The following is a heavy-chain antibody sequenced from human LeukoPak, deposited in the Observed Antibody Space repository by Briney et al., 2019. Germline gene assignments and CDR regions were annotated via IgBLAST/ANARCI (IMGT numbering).Heavy chain of an antibody. CDR1: GFTFDDYG. D-gene: IGHD2-21*02. CDR2: IKQDGSEK. J-gene: IGHJ6*02. Sequence: GGSLRLSCAASGFTFDDYGMSWVRQAPGKGLEWVANIKQDGSEKYYVDSVKGRFTISRDNAKNSLYLQMNSLRAEDTAVYYCAREGGDAQYYYYYGMDVWGQGTTVTVSS. CDR3: AREGGDAQYYYYYGMDV. V-gene: IGHV3-7*01.